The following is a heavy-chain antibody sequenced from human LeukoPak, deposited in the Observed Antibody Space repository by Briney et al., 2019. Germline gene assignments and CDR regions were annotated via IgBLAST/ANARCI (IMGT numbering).Heavy chain of an antibody. V-gene: IGHV3-9*02. J-gene: IGHJ6*02. CDR2: LDLNSGRI. Sequence: GWSLRLSCAVSGFTSQNYAIHWVRQGPGKGLEWVSGLDLNSGRIDYADSVKGRFTLSRDNAKNSLYLQMNSLRAEDTALYYCTKGLTPGGADVWGQGTTVTVPS. D-gene: IGHD2-15*01. CDR3: TKGLTPGGADV. CDR1: GFTSQNYA.